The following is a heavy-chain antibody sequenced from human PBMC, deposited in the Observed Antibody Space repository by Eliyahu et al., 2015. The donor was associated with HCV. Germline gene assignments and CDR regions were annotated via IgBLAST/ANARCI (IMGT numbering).Heavy chain of an antibody. V-gene: IGHV3-30-3*01. J-gene: IGHJ6*03. CDR2: LSSDGVSG. CDR3: ATEGPGSDPYMDV. Sequence: QVQLVESGGGVVXPGGSLXXSCAASXXPFNRNVVXWVRQAPGKGLEWVSTLSSDGVSGYYADALKGRFTVSRDTFDNILFLQMDALSADDTAVYYCATEGPGSDPYMDVWGKGTTVTVS. CDR1: XXPFNRNV.